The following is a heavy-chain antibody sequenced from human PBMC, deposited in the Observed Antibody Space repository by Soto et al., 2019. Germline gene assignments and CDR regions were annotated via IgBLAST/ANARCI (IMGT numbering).Heavy chain of an antibody. CDR3: TSIIGTAAGDDAFDI. D-gene: IGHD6-13*01. V-gene: IGHV3-49*04. J-gene: IGHJ3*02. CDR2: SRSKAYGGTT. Sequence: GGSLGLSCAASGFTFSDYYIDWVRQAPGKGLEWVGRSRSKAYGGTTEYAASVKGRFTISRDDSKSIAYLQMNSLKTEDTAVYYCTSIIGTAAGDDAFDIWGQGTMVTVSS. CDR1: GFTFSDYY.